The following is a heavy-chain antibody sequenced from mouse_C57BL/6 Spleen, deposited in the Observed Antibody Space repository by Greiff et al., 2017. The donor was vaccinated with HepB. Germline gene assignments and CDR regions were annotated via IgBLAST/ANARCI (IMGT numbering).Heavy chain of an antibody. CDR2: IYPGDGDT. Sequence: LVVSGPALVKPGASVKISCKASGYAFSSSWMNWVKQRPGKGLEWIGRIYPGDGDTNYNGKFKGKATLTADKSSSTAYMQLSSLTSEDSAVNFCARDDGYYGFAYWGQGTRVTVSA. V-gene: IGHV1-82*01. J-gene: IGHJ3*01. D-gene: IGHD2-3*01. CDR1: GYAFSSSW. CDR3: ARDDGYYGFAY.